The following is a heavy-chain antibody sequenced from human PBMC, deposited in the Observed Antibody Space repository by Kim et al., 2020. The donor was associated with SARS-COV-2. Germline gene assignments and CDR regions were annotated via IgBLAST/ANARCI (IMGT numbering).Heavy chain of an antibody. CDR2: T. J-gene: IGHJ4*02. CDR3: AKDRSHLPAGH. Sequence: TYYAASVKGRFTISGDNSKNTLYVQMPGLRAEDTAVYYRAKDRSHLPAGHWGQGTLVTVSS. D-gene: IGHD2-2*01. V-gene: IGHV3-23*01.